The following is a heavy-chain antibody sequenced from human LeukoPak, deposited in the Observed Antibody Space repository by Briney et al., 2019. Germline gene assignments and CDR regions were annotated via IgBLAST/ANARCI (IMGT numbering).Heavy chain of an antibody. CDR2: IYYSGST. CDR1: GGSFSTYY. Sequence: SETLSLTCTVSGGSFSTYYWSWIRQPPGKGLEWIGYIYYSGSTNYNPSPKSRVAISVDTSKNQFSLNLSSVTAADTAVYYCARVITVRGVIFDYWGQGTLVTVSS. D-gene: IGHD3-16*01. V-gene: IGHV4-59*01. J-gene: IGHJ4*02. CDR3: ARVITVRGVIFDY.